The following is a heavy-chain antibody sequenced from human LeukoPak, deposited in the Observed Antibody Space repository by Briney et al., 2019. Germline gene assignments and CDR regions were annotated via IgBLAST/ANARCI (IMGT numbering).Heavy chain of an antibody. CDR2: ISSSSSYI. J-gene: IGHJ6*02. V-gene: IGHV3-21*01. CDR1: GFTFSSYS. D-gene: IGHD6-13*01. CDR3: ARDWYSSSWYNTHYYYGMDV. Sequence: NPGGSLRLSCAASGFTFSSYSMNWVRQARGKGLEWVSSISSSSSYIYYADSVKGRFTISRDNAKNSLYLQMNSLRAEDTAVYYCARDWYSSSWYNTHYYYGMDVWGQGTTVTVSS.